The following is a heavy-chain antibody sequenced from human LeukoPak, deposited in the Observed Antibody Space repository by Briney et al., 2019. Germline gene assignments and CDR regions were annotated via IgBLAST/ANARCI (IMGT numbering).Heavy chain of an antibody. V-gene: IGHV5-51*01. CDR3: ASKSYYGDYDDYYYYMDV. CDR1: GYSFTSYW. Sequence: GESLKISCKASGYSFTSYWIGWVRQMPGKGLEWMGIIYPGDSDTRYSPSFQGQVTISADKSISTAYLQWSSLKASDTAMYYCASKSYYGDYDDYYYYMDVWGKGTTVTVSS. CDR2: IYPGDSDT. D-gene: IGHD4-17*01. J-gene: IGHJ6*03.